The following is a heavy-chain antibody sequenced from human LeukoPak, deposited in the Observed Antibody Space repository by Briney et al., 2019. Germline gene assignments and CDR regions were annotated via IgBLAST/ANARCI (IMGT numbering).Heavy chain of an antibody. CDR3: ARSLPDSGGWLTWFDP. V-gene: IGHV5-51*01. CDR1: GYSFTSYW. J-gene: IGHJ5*02. D-gene: IGHD6-19*01. CDR2: IYPGDSDT. Sequence: GESLKISCKGSGYSFTSYWIGWVRQMPGKGLEWMGIIYPGDSDTRYSPSFQGQVTISADKSISTAYQQWSSLKASDTAVYYCARSLPDSGGWLTWFDPWGQGTLVTVSS.